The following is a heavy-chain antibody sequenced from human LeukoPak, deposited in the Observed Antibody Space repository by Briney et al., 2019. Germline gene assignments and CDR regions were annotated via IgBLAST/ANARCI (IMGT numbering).Heavy chain of an antibody. D-gene: IGHD3-3*01. V-gene: IGHV1-8*01. CDR3: ARGSTYDFWSAYTLYYFDY. CDR2: VNPNSGNS. CDR1: GYTFTSYD. J-gene: IGHJ4*02. Sequence: GASVKVSCKGSGYTFTSYDIHWVRQATGQGLEWMGWVNPNSGNSGSARKFRDRVTITRDTSTGTVYLELRSLRSEDTAIYYCARGSTYDFWSAYTLYYFDYWGQGTLVAVSS.